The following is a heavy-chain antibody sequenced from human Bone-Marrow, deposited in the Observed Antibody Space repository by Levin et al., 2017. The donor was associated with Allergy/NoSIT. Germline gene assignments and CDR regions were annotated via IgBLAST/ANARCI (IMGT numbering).Heavy chain of an antibody. V-gene: IGHV3-48*03. D-gene: IGHD2-8*02. CDR1: GFTFSSYE. Sequence: GESLKISCAASGFTFSSYEMNWVRQAPGKGLEWVSYISSSGSTIYYADSVKGRFTISRDNAKNSLYLQMNSLRAEDTAVYYCARVGVYCTGGVCYVPNYYYYMDVWGKGTTVTVSS. J-gene: IGHJ6*03. CDR3: ARVGVYCTGGVCYVPNYYYYMDV. CDR2: ISSSGSTI.